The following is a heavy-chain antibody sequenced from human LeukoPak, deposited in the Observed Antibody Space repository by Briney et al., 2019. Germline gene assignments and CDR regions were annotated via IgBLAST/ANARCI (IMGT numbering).Heavy chain of an antibody. CDR2: IYHSGDIYDRGST. J-gene: IGHJ3*01. V-gene: IGHV4-38-2*02. CDR3: ARNRSRDAFDV. CDR1: GFSISSGYY. Sequence: SGALSLTCTVSGFSISSGYYWGWLRQPPGKGLEWIGSIYHSGDIYDRGSTHYNPSLKSRLTISVDTSQNHFSLMLNSVTAADTAVYYCARNRSRDAFDVWGQGTMVTVSS.